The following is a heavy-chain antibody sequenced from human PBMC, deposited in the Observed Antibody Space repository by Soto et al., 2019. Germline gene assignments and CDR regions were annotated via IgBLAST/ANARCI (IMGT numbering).Heavy chain of an antibody. V-gene: IGHV4-30-4*01. Sequence: PSETLSLTCTVSGGSISSGDYYWSWIRQPPGKGLEWIGYIYYSGSTYYNPSLKSRVTISVDTSKNQFSLKLSSVTAADTAVYYCARDGNWGRYYYYGMDVWGQGTTVTVSS. J-gene: IGHJ6*02. CDR2: IYYSGST. CDR3: ARDGNWGRYYYYGMDV. D-gene: IGHD3-16*01. CDR1: GGSISSGDYY.